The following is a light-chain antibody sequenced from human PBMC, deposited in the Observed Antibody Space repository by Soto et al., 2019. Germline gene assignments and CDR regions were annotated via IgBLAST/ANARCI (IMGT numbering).Light chain of an antibody. CDR2: EGS. CDR3: CSYAGGGSWV. V-gene: IGLV2-23*01. J-gene: IGLJ3*02. Sequence: QSALTQPASVSGSPGQSITISCTGTSSDVGSHNLVSWYQQHPGKAPKLMIYEGSKRPSAVSNRFSGSKSGNTASLTISGLQAEDEAVYYCCSYAGGGSWVFGGGTKLTVL. CDR1: SSDVGSHNL.